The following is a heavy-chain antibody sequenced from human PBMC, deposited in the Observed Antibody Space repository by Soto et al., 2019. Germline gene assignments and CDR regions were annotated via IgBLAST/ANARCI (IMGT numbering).Heavy chain of an antibody. CDR1: GFTFSDHY. J-gene: IGHJ4*02. CDR2: SRNKANSYTT. V-gene: IGHV3-72*01. Sequence: EVQLVESGGGLVQPGGSLRLSCAASGFTFSDHYMDWVRRAPGKGLEWVGRSRNKANSYTTKYAASVEGRFTISRDHSQNSLYLQMNSLKTEDTAVYYCARSRNYYFDSWGQGTLVTVSS. CDR3: ARSRNYYFDS.